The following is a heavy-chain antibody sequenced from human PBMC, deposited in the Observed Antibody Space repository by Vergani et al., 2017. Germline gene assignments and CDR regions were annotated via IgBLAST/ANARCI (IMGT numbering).Heavy chain of an antibody. CDR1: GFTFTSSA. CDR3: AADRYYDILTGAGGMDV. J-gene: IGHJ6*04. CDR2: IVVGSGNT. Sequence: QMQLVQSGPEVKKPGTSVKVSCKASGFTFTSSAVQWVRQARGQRLEWIGWIVVGSGNTNYAQKFQERVTITRDMSTSTAYMELSSLRSEDTAVYYCAADRYYDILTGAGGMDVWGEGTTVTVSS. V-gene: IGHV1-58*01. D-gene: IGHD3-9*01.